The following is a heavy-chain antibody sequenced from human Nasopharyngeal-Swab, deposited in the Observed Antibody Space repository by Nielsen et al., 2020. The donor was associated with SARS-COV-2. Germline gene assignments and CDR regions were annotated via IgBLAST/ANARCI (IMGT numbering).Heavy chain of an antibody. CDR3: ASRTSLFYDSSGYYGNWFDP. J-gene: IGHJ5*02. Sequence: ESLKISCTVSGGSISSSSYYWGWIRQPPGKGLEWIGSIYYSGSTYYNPSLKSRVTISVDTSKNQFSLKLSSVTAADTAVYYCASRTSLFYDSSGYYGNWFDPWGQGTLVTVSS. D-gene: IGHD3-22*01. CDR1: GGSISSSSYY. V-gene: IGHV4-39*01. CDR2: IYYSGST.